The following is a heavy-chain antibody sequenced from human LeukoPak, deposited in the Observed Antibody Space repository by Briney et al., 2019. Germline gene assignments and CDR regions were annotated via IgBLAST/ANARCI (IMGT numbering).Heavy chain of an antibody. CDR3: ARRSRIAAGGVEYFQH. J-gene: IGHJ1*01. D-gene: IGHD6-13*01. V-gene: IGHV5-51*01. Sequence: GESLKISCKGSGYSFTSYWIGWVRQMPGKGLEWTGIIYPGDSETRYSPSFQGQVTISADKSISTAYLRWSSLKASDTAMYCCARRSRIAAGGVEYFQHWGRGTLVTVSS. CDR1: GYSFTSYW. CDR2: IYPGDSET.